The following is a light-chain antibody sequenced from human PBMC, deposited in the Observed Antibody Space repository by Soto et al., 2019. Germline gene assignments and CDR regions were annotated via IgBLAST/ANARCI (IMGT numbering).Light chain of an antibody. Sequence: QSALTQPASVSGSPGQSVTISCTGTSSDVAYYNLVSWYQQHPGKAPKLIIYEVAKRPSGVSSRFAGSKSGNTASLTISGVQAEDEGDYFCCSYAGSNTYVFGTGTKLTVL. CDR1: SSDVAYYNL. V-gene: IGLV2-23*02. CDR3: CSYAGSNTYV. CDR2: EVA. J-gene: IGLJ1*01.